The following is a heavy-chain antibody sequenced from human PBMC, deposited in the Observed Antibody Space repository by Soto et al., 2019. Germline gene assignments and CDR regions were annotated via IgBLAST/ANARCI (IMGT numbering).Heavy chain of an antibody. CDR1: GGSFSGYY. J-gene: IGHJ5*02. CDR3: AERYYDFWSGHITKNWFDP. Sequence: PSETLSLTCAVYGGSFSGYYWSWIRQPPGKGLEWIGEINHSGSTNYNPSPKSRVTISVDTSKNQFSLKLSSVTAADTAVYYCAERYYDFWSGHITKNWFDPWGQGTLVTVSS. CDR2: INHSGST. V-gene: IGHV4-34*01. D-gene: IGHD3-3*01.